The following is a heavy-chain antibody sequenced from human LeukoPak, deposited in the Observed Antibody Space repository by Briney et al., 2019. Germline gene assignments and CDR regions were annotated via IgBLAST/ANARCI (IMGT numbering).Heavy chain of an antibody. CDR2: INDRGGRT. CDR3: GKVQLAIGGDY. V-gene: IGHV3-23*01. J-gene: IGHJ4*02. CDR1: GFSFSSYA. D-gene: IGHD1-1*01. Sequence: GGSLRLSCAASGFSFSSYAVSWVRQAPWKGLEWVSGINDRGGRTYYAHSVKGRYTISRDDSKNTLYLQMNSLRAEDTAVYYCGKVQLAIGGDYWGQGTLVTVSS.